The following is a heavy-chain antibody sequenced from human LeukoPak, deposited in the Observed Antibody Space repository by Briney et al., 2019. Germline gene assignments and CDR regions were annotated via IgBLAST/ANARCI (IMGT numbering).Heavy chain of an antibody. J-gene: IGHJ4*02. CDR3: ARESAGGPDY. CDR1: GFTFSSYW. V-gene: IGHV3-7*05. CDR2: IKGDGSEN. Sequence: GGSLRLSCAASGFTFSSYWMSWVRQAPGKGLEWVANIKGDGSENYCVDSVRARFTISRDNAKNSLYLQMNSLTAEDTAIYYCARESAGGPDYWGQGTLVTVSS. D-gene: IGHD6-19*01.